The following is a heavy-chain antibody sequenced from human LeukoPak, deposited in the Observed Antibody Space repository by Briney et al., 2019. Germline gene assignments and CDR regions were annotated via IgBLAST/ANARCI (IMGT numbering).Heavy chain of an antibody. Sequence: SETLSLTCVVYGETFTNYYWSWIRQPPGQGLEWIGEVDHGGSANYHPSLKSRVTISVDTSKSQFCLRLNSVTAADTAVYYCARGPRLQLELRKKYNWFDPWGQGSLVTVSS. D-gene: IGHD1-7*01. J-gene: IGHJ5*02. CDR1: GETFTNYY. CDR3: ARGPRLQLELRKKYNWFDP. CDR2: VDHGGSA. V-gene: IGHV4-34*01.